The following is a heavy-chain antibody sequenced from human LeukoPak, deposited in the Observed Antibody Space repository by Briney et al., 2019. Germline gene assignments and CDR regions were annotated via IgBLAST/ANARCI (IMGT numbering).Heavy chain of an antibody. J-gene: IGHJ3*02. CDR3: ARESKPTYYYDSSGKGNAFDI. Sequence: ASVKVSCKASGGTFSSYAISWVRQAPGQGLEWMGGIIPIFGTANYAQKFQGRVTITADKSTSTAYMELSSLRSEDAAVYYCARESKPTYYYDSSGKGNAFDIWGQGTMVTVSS. CDR1: GGTFSSYA. D-gene: IGHD3-22*01. V-gene: IGHV1-69*06. CDR2: IIPIFGTA.